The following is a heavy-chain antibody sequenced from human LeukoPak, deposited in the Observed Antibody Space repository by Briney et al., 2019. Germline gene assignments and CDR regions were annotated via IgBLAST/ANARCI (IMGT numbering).Heavy chain of an antibody. CDR3: AKGSRKAGITAIALRTLYYFDY. V-gene: IGHV4-59*08. CDR2: IYYSGST. Sequence: SEALSLTCTVSGGSISSYYWSWIRQPPGKGLEWIGYIYYSGSTNYNPSLKSRVTISVDTSKNQFSLKLSSVTAADTAVYYCAKGSRKAGITAIALRTLYYFDYWGQGTLVTVSS. D-gene: IGHD2-21*02. J-gene: IGHJ4*02. CDR1: GGSISSYY.